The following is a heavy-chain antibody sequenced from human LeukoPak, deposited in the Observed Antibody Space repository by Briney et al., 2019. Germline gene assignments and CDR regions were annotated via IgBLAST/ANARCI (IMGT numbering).Heavy chain of an antibody. CDR2: INPNSGGT. CDR1: GYTFTGYY. V-gene: IGHV1-2*02. J-gene: IGHJ4*02. Sequence: GASVKVSCKASGYTFTGYYMHWVRQAPGQGLEWMGWINPNSGGTNYAQKFQGRVTMTRDTSISTAYMELSRLRSDDTAVYYCARDPVAVAGPTEYYFDYWGQGTLVTVSS. CDR3: ARDPVAVAGPTEYYFDY. D-gene: IGHD6-19*01.